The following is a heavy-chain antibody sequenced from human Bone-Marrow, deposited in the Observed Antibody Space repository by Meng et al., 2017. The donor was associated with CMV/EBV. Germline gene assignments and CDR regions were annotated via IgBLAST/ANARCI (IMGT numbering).Heavy chain of an antibody. D-gene: IGHD7-27*01. CDR3: ARPWGY. CDR1: GFTFSDYY. Sequence: GESLKISCAASGFTFSDYYMSWIRQAPGKGLEWVAYISRNGSATQYADSLKGRFTISRDNAKNSLFLQMNSLRAEDTAVYYCARPWGYWGQGTLVPVSS. J-gene: IGHJ4*02. CDR2: ISRNGSAT. V-gene: IGHV3-11*04.